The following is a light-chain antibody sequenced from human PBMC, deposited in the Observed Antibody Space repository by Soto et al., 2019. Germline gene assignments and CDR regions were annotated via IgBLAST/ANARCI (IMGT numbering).Light chain of an antibody. CDR3: QSFDSSLPWV. CDR2: NNN. V-gene: IGLV1-40*01. J-gene: IGLJ3*02. Sequence: QSVLTQPPSVSGAPGQRVTISCTGSSSNIGAGYDVHWYQQLPGTAPKLLIYNNNHQPSGVPDRFSGSKSGTSASLAIAGLQAEDEADYYCQSFDSSLPWVFGGGTKLTVL. CDR1: SSNIGAGYD.